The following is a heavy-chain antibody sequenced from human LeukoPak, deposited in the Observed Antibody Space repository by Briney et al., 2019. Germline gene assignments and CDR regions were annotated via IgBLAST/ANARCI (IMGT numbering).Heavy chain of an antibody. CDR2: IYPGDSDT. CDR1: GYSFTSYW. Sequence: GESLKISFQGSGYSFTSYWIGWVRQMPGKGLEWMGIIYPGDSDTRYSPSFQGQVTISADKSISTAYLQWSSLKASDTAMYYCARVNCSGGSCYEYFQHWGQGTLVTVSS. D-gene: IGHD2-15*01. J-gene: IGHJ1*01. V-gene: IGHV5-51*01. CDR3: ARVNCSGGSCYEYFQH.